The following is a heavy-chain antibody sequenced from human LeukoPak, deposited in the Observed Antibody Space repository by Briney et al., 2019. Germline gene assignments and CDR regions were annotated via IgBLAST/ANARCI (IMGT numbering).Heavy chain of an antibody. CDR2: INQDGSET. Sequence: GGSLRLSCAASGFTFSSYGMHWVRQAPGKGLEWVANINQDGSETKYIDSVQGRFTVSRDNAENSLYLQMNSLRAEDTAVYYCARDWPDQDGGYGLHWGQGTLVTVSS. D-gene: IGHD6-25*01. CDR1: GFTFSSYG. CDR3: ARDWPDQDGGYGLH. J-gene: IGHJ4*02. V-gene: IGHV3-7*01.